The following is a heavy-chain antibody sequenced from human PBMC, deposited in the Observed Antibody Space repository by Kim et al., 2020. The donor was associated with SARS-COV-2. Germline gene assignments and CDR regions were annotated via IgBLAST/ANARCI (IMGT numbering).Heavy chain of an antibody. V-gene: IGHV3-23*03. CDR3: AKDRWLAN. Sequence: GGSLRLSCAASGFTFSSYAMSWVRQAPGKGLEWVSVIYSGGSSTYYADSVKGRFTISRDNSKNTLYLQMNSLRAEDTAVYYCAKDRWLANWGQGTLVTVS. D-gene: IGHD6-19*01. CDR1: GFTFSSYA. CDR2: IYSGGSST. J-gene: IGHJ4*02.